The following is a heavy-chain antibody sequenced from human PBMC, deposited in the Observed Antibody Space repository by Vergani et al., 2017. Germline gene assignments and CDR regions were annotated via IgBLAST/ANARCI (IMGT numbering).Heavy chain of an antibody. CDR2: SYYSGNT. Sequence: QVQLQESGPGLVKPSQTLSLTCTVSGGSISSGGYYWSWIRQHPGKGLEWIGYSYYSGNTYYNPSLKSRLPISVDTSKNQFSLKLSSVTAADTAVYYCAREWNGGYVDYYYYMDVWGKGTTVTVSS. J-gene: IGHJ6*03. V-gene: IGHV4-31*03. D-gene: IGHD5-12*01. CDR3: AREWNGGYVDYYYYMDV. CDR1: GGSISSGGYY.